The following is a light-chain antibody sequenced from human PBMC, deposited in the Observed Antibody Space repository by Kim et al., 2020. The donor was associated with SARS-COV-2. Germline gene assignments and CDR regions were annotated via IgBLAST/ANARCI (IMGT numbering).Light chain of an antibody. V-gene: IGLV3-25*03. J-gene: IGLJ2*01. Sequence: SPGQTARSTCSGDALPNQYAYWYQQKPGQAPVLVIYKDSERPSGIPERFSGSSSGTTVTLTISGVQAEDEADYYCQSADSSGTVVFGGGTQLTVL. CDR2: KDS. CDR1: ALPNQY. CDR3: QSADSSGTVV.